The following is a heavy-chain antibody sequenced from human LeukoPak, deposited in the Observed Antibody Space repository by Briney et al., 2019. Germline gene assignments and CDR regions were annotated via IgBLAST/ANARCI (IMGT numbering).Heavy chain of an antibody. CDR1: GFRVSSKY. CDR3: TKLKGWYGDGYFDY. D-gene: IGHD6-19*01. CDR2: IYSGGTT. Sequence: GGSLRLPCAASGFRVSSKYESWLPQPTGKGLEWVSIIYSGGTTFYADSVKGRFTISRDDSKNTLYLQMNSLRPDDTAVYYCTKLKGWYGDGYFDYWGPGILVTVSS. J-gene: IGHJ4*02. V-gene: IGHV3-53*01.